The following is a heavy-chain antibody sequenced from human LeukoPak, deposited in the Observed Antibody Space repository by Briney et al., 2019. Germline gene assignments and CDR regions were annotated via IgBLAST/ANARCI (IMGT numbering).Heavy chain of an antibody. J-gene: IGHJ5*02. CDR1: GFSLSGYW. D-gene: IGHD2-15*01. CDR2: NNGDGSTT. CDR3: ARDPRNVGLAP. Sequence: GGSLRLSCVASGFSLSGYWMYWVRQAPGKGLMYISRNNGDGSTTNYADVVKGRFTMSRDYVKNTLYLQMNSLRVEDTAVYYCARDPRNVGLAPWGQGTLVTVSS. V-gene: IGHV3-74*01.